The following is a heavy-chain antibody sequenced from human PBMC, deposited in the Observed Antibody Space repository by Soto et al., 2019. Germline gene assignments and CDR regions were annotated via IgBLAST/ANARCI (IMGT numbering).Heavy chain of an antibody. Sequence: LRLSCVASGFTFTDHGVHWVRQAPGKGLEWLATISSDGSKTFYADSVRGPFTISRDNPKNTVYLQMTRLMTEDTAVYYCAKDPFASVAGPNYIDYWGHGTLVTVSS. J-gene: IGHJ4*01. D-gene: IGHD6-19*01. CDR1: GFTFTDHG. CDR3: AKDPFASVAGPNYIDY. V-gene: IGHV3-30*18. CDR2: ISSDGSKT.